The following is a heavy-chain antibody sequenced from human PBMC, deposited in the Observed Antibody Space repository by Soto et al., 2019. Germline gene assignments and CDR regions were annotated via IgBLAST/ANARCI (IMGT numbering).Heavy chain of an antibody. J-gene: IGHJ4*02. V-gene: IGHV3-30-3*01. CDR2: ISYERSNK. CDR3: ARADTSMVFDY. CDR1: EFTFGRYP. D-gene: IGHD5-18*01. Sequence: PGGPWSLSFQASEFTFGRYPMGWVGQAPGKGLEWVAVISYERSNKYYADSVKGRFTISRDNSKNTLYLQINNLRTEDTAVYYCARADTSMVFDYWGQGTLVTVSS.